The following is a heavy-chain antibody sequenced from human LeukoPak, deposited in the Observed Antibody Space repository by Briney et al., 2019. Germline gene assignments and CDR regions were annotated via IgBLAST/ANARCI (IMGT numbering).Heavy chain of an antibody. D-gene: IGHD2-15*01. V-gene: IGHV4-61*02. CDR1: GGSMSSGSCY. J-gene: IGHJ4*02. CDR3: ASGPHCSGGSCRSVSDY. Sequence: SQTLSLTCTVSGGSMSSGSCYWSWIRQPAGMGLEWFGRIYTSGSTNYNPTLKSRVTIAMDTYKNQFSLKLSSVTAADTAVYYCASGPHCSGGSCRSVSDYWGQGTLVTVSS. CDR2: IYTSGST.